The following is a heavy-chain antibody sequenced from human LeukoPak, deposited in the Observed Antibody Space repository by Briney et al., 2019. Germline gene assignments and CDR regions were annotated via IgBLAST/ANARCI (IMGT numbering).Heavy chain of an antibody. V-gene: IGHV3-72*01. CDR3: TRDLADI. Sequence: PGGSLRLSCAATGLXFGDDYIDWVRQAPGKGLEWVGRARNKANSYSTEYAASVKGRFIISRDDSKNSLYLQMNSLKTEDTAVYYCTRDLADIWGRGTMVTVSS. CDR2: ARNKANSYST. CDR1: GLXFGDDY. J-gene: IGHJ3*02.